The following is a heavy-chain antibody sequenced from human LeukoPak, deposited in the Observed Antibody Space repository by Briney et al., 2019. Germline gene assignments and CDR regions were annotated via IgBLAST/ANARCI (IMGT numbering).Heavy chain of an antibody. CDR3: AKSPRPYCSGGSCYPNY. CDR2: IRYDGSNK. V-gene: IGHV3-30*02. CDR1: GFTFSSYG. Sequence: PGGSLRLSCAVSGFTFSSYGMHWVRQAPGKGLEWVAFIRYDGSNKYYADSVKGRFTISRDNSKNTLYLQMNSLRAEDTAVYYCAKSPRPYCSGGSCYPNYWGQGTLVTVSS. D-gene: IGHD2-15*01. J-gene: IGHJ4*02.